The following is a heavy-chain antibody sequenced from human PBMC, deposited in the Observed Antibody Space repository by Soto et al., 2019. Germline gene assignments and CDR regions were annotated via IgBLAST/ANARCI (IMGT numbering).Heavy chain of an antibody. CDR1: GFTFSGSA. D-gene: IGHD4-17*01. CDR2: IRSKANSYAT. V-gene: IGHV3-73*01. CDR3: TRPDYGDAFGMDV. J-gene: IGHJ6*02. Sequence: GGSLRLSCAASGFTFSGSAMHWVRQASGKGLEWVGRIRSKANSYATAYAASVKGRFTISRDDSKNTAYLQMNSLKTEGTAVYYCTRPDYGDAFGMDVWGQGTTVTVSS.